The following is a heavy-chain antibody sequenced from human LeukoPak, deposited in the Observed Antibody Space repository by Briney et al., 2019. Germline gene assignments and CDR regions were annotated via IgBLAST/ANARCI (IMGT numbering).Heavy chain of an antibody. CDR3: AKPRSGWYKEFAFDY. CDR2: ISGSGGST. Sequence: GGSLRLSCAASGFTFSSYAMSWVRQAPGKGLEWVSAISGSGGSTYYADSVKGRFTISRDNSKNTLYLQMNSLRAEDTAVYYCAKPRSGWYKEFAFDYWGQGTLVTVFS. V-gene: IGHV3-23*01. D-gene: IGHD6-19*01. CDR1: GFTFSSYA. J-gene: IGHJ4*02.